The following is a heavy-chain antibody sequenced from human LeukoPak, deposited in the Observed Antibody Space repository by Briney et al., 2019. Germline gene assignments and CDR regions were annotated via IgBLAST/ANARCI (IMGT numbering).Heavy chain of an antibody. V-gene: IGHV3-23*01. Sequence: GGSLRLSCAASGFTFSSYAMSWVRQAPGKGLEWASAISGSGGSTYYADSVKGRFTISRDNSKNTLYLQMNSLRAEDTAVYYCAKDTDSSGYPNWFDPWGQGTLVTVSS. CDR2: ISGSGGST. CDR1: GFTFSSYA. D-gene: IGHD3-22*01. CDR3: AKDTDSSGYPNWFDP. J-gene: IGHJ5*02.